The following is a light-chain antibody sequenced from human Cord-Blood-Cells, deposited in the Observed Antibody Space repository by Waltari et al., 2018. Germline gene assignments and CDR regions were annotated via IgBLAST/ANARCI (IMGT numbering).Light chain of an antibody. CDR1: NFGSKS. CDR2: YDS. CDR3: QVWDSSSDHYV. V-gene: IGLV3-21*04. J-gene: IGLJ1*01. Sequence: SYVLSHPPSVSVAPGKTTRITCGGKNFGSKSVHWYQQKPGQAPVLVIYYDSDRPSGIPERFSGSNSGNTATLTISRVEAGDEADYYCQVWDSSSDHYVFGTGTKVTVL.